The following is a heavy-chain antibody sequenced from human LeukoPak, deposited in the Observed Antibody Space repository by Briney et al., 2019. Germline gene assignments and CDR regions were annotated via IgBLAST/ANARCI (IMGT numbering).Heavy chain of an antibody. CDR2: ISFDGNKK. D-gene: IGHD3-22*01. J-gene: IGHJ4*02. CDR3: AKDLSSSGRYYFDY. CDR1: GFTFSSYA. Sequence: GGSLRLSCAASGFTFSSYAMHWVRQAPGKGLEWVAVISFDGNKKYYADSVKGRFTISRDNAKNSLYLQMNSLRAEDTALYYCAKDLSSSGRYYFDYWGQGTLVTVSP. V-gene: IGHV3-30*04.